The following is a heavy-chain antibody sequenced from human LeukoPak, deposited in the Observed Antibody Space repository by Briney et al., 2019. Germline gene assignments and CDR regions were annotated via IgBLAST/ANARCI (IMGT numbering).Heavy chain of an antibody. J-gene: IGHJ4*02. CDR1: GYTFTSYD. D-gene: IGHD5-18*01. CDR2: MNPNSGNT. Sequence: ASVKVSCKASGYTFTSYDLNWVRPPTAQGLEWMGWMNPNSGNTGYAQKFQGRVTITTDESTSTAYMELSSLRSEDTAVYYCASPGYSYGQGFDYWGQGTLVTVSS. V-gene: IGHV1-8*01. CDR3: ASPGYSYGQGFDY.